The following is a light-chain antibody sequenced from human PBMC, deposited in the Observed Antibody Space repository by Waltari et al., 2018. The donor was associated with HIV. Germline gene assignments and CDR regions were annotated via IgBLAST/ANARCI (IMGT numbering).Light chain of an antibody. V-gene: IGLV6-57*04. J-gene: IGLJ2*01. CDR3: QSYDSNYVV. CDR1: SGSIAFNF. Sequence: FMLTQPHSVSESPGETVTISCTRSSGSIAFNFVKWYQQRLGSAPTSFIYEDYRTPFGVPDRFSGSIDRSSNSASLTISGLEPEDEADSYCQSYDSNYVVFGGGTKLTVL. CDR2: EDY.